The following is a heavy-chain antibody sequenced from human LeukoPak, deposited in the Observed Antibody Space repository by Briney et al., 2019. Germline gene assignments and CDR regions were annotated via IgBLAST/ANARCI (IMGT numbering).Heavy chain of an antibody. CDR1: GYSISSGYY. CDR3: ARDTYYDRNAFDI. CDR2: IYHSGST. Sequence: SETLSPTCAVSGYSISSGYYWGWIRQPPGEGLEWIGSIYHSGSTYYNPSLKSRVTISVDTSKNQFSLKLSSVTAADTAVYYCARDTYYDRNAFDIWGQGTMVTVSS. V-gene: IGHV4-38-2*02. D-gene: IGHD3-22*01. J-gene: IGHJ3*02.